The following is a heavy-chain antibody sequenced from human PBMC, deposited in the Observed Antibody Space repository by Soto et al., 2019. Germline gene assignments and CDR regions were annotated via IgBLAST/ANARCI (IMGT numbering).Heavy chain of an antibody. CDR2: ISGGDTT. D-gene: IGHD3-10*01. V-gene: IGHV3-23*01. CDR3: AKRDSGSGTSPPLIGS. Sequence: EVQLLESGGGLVQPGGSLRLSCAASGFTFTSYSMNWVRQAPGKGLEWVSTISGGDTTFYADYVKGRFTISRDESKNTLYLEMNSLRVDDTAVYFCAKRDSGSGTSPPLIGSWGQGTLVTVSS. J-gene: IGHJ4*02. CDR1: GFTFTSYS.